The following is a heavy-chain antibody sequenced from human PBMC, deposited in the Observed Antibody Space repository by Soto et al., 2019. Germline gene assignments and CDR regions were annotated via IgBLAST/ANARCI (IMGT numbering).Heavy chain of an antibody. CDR1: GFPFRSYG. CDR3: ARDLAGDYGALDT. Sequence: GGSQSLSCAASGFPFRSYGMHWVRQAPGKGLEWVAVIWYDGSNKVYADSVKGRFTISRDNSKNTLYLQMNSLRAEDTAVYYCARDLAGDYGALDTWGQGTMVTVSS. J-gene: IGHJ3*02. D-gene: IGHD3-10*01. CDR2: IWYDGSNK. V-gene: IGHV3-33*01.